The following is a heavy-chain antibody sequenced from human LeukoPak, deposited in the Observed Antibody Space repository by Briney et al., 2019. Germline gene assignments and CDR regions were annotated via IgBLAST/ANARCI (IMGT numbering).Heavy chain of an antibody. CDR3: ARAGRYSMDV. J-gene: IGHJ6*02. Sequence: PSETLSLTCAVYGGSFSGYYWSWIRQPPGKGLEWIGEINHSGSTNYNPSLKSRVTISVDTSKNQFSLKVSSVTAADTAVYYCARAGRYSMDVWGQGTTVTVSS. CDR2: INHSGST. V-gene: IGHV4-34*01. D-gene: IGHD2-21*01. CDR1: GGSFSGYY.